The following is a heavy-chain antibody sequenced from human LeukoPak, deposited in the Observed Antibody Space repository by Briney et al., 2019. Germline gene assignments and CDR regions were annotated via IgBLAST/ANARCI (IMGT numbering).Heavy chain of an antibody. D-gene: IGHD6-13*01. CDR1: GGSISSSSYY. J-gene: IGHJ3*02. CDR3: ARVAYSSSWGQGDAFDI. Sequence: SETLSLTCIVSGGSISSSSYYWGWIRQPPGKGLEWIGSIYYSGSTYYNPSLKSRVTISLDTSKNQFSLKLSSVTAADTAVYYCARVAYSSSWGQGDAFDIWGQGTMVTVSS. V-gene: IGHV4-39*07. CDR2: IYYSGST.